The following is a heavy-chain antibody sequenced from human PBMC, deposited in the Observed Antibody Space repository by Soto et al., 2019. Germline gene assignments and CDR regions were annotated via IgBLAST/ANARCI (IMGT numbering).Heavy chain of an antibody. CDR1: GFTFSSYE. Sequence: GGSLRLSCAASGFTFSSYEMNWVRQAPGKGLEWVSYISSSGSTIYYADSVKGRFTISRDNAKNSLYLQMNSLRAEDTAVYYCARSQWRKYYYYYYGMDVWGQGTTVTVSS. J-gene: IGHJ6*02. CDR2: ISSSGSTI. CDR3: ARSQWRKYYYYYYGMDV. D-gene: IGHD6-19*01. V-gene: IGHV3-48*03.